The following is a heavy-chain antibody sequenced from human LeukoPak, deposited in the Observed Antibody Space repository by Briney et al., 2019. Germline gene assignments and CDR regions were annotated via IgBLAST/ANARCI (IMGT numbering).Heavy chain of an antibody. V-gene: IGHV4-38-2*02. CDR2: IYHSGST. D-gene: IGHD6-13*01. Sequence: SETLSLTCTVSGYSISSGYYWGWIRQPPGKGLEWIGSIYHSGSTYYNPSLKSRVTISVATSKNQFSLKLSSVTAADTAVYYCARDTGYSSSWADYWGQGTLVTVSS. CDR3: ARDTGYSSSWADY. CDR1: GYSISSGYY. J-gene: IGHJ4*02.